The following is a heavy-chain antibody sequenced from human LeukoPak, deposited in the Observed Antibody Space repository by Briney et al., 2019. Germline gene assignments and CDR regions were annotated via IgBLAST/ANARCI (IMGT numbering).Heavy chain of an antibody. CDR3: ARRDYDILTGYYGATYYFDY. V-gene: IGHV3-48*01. CDR1: GFSFSSYA. J-gene: IGHJ4*02. CDR2: ISGISGIV. Sequence: GGSLRLSCAGSGFSFSSYAMDWVRQAPGKGLEWVSYISGISGIVYYADSVKGRFTISRDNAKNSLYLQMNSLRAEDTAVYYCARRDYDILTGYYGATYYFDYWGQGTLVTVSS. D-gene: IGHD3-9*01.